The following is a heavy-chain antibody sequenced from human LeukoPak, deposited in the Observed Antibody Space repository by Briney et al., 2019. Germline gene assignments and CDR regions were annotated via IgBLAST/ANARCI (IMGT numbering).Heavy chain of an antibody. CDR2: INHSGSA. CDR3: ARDRGGGSR. J-gene: IGHJ4*02. CDR1: GGSFSGYY. V-gene: IGHV4-34*01. D-gene: IGHD2-15*01. Sequence: KPSETLSLTCAVYGGSFSGYYWSWIRQPPGKGLEWIGEINHSGSANYNPSLKSRVTISVDTSKNQFSLKLSSVTAADTAVYYCARDRGGGSRWGQGTLVTVSS.